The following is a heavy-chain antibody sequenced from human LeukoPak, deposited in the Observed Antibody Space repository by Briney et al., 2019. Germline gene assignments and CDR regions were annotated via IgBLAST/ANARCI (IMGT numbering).Heavy chain of an antibody. CDR1: GFTITTYS. D-gene: IGHD2-2*01. J-gene: IGHJ4*02. CDR3: ARPYQLSLGTDY. V-gene: IGHV3-21*06. CDR2: ISSSYI. Sequence: GGSLRLSCAASGFTITTYSMNWVRQAPGKGLEWVSSISSSYIYYADSVKGRFTISRDNAKNSLYLQMNSLRAEDTAVYYCARPYQLSLGTDYWGQGTLVTVSS.